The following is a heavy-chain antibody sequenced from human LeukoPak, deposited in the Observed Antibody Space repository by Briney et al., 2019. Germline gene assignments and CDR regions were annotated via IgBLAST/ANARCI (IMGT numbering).Heavy chain of an antibody. CDR3: ARLRVRGMAIDY. V-gene: IGHV4-39*01. CDR2: IYYRGNT. Sequence: SETLSLTCTVSGGSIRSTSYYWGWIRQPPGKGLEWIGTIYYRGNTYYNPSLKSRVTISADTSQNQFSLNLSSITVADTAVYYCARLRVRGMAIDYWGRGTLVTVSS. D-gene: IGHD3-10*01. J-gene: IGHJ4*02. CDR1: GGSIRSTSYY.